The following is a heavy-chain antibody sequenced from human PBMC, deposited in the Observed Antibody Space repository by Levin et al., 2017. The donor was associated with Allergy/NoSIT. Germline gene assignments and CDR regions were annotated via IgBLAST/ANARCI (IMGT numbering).Heavy chain of an antibody. V-gene: IGHV1-3*01. CDR1: GYTFTSYA. CDR2: INAGNGNT. Sequence: ASVKVSCKASGYTFTSYAMHWVRQAPGQRLEWMGWINAGNGNTKYSQKFQGRVTITRDTSASTAYMELSSLRSEDTAVYYCARDPPSGLALDPWGQGTLVTVSS. CDR3: ARDPPSGLALDP. D-gene: IGHD6-25*01. J-gene: IGHJ5*02.